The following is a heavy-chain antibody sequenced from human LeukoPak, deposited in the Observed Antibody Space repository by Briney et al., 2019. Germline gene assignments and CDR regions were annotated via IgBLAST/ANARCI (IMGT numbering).Heavy chain of an antibody. Sequence: GGSLRLSCAACVFTFSSYWMSWVRQTPRKGREWGANIKQDGNKKHCVDPEKGRFTLSRDNAKNSMYLHMHTVSAEDTCVYYCARDYTGGWHHFDSWGQGALVTFSS. D-gene: IGHD6-19*01. CDR3: ARDYTGGWHHFDS. CDR1: VFTFSSYW. V-gene: IGHV3-7*04. J-gene: IGHJ4*02. CDR2: IKQDGNKK.